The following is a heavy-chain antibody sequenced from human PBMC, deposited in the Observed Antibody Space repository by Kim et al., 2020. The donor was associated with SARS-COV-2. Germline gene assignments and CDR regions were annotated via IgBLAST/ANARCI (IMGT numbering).Heavy chain of an antibody. Sequence: SETLSLICSVSGGSLTGYYWSWIRQPPGKGLEWIGYIYSSGTTYHNPSHQSRLSLSIDKSTKQLSLRLNSVTTADTAVYFCARHEKSADDFDYWGQGTLVTVSS. V-gene: IGHV4-59*08. CDR3: ARHEKSADDFDY. CDR1: GGSLTGYY. J-gene: IGHJ4*01. CDR2: IYSSGTT.